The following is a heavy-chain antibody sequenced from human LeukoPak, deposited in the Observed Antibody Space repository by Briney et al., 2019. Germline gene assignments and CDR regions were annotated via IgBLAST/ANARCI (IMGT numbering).Heavy chain of an antibody. J-gene: IGHJ4*02. CDR3: AKDHGYCSGGSCYYFDY. Sequence: GGSLRLSCAASGFTFSSYWMSWVRQAPGKGLEWVANIKQDGSEKYYVDSVKGRFTISRDNSKNTLYLQMNSLRAEDTAVYYCAKDHGYCSGGSCYYFDYWGQGTLVTVSS. CDR1: GFTFSSYW. CDR2: IKQDGSEK. D-gene: IGHD2-15*01. V-gene: IGHV3-7*01.